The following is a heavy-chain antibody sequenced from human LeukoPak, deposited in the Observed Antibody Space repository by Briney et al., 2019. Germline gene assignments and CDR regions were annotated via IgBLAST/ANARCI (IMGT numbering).Heavy chain of an antibody. V-gene: IGHV3-21*01. D-gene: IGHD3-10*02. J-gene: IGHJ6*04. CDR2: ISTSSSYI. CDR1: GFTFSSYC. Sequence: GGSLRLSCAASGFTFSSYCMNWVRQAPGKGLEWVSFISTSSSYIHYADSVKGRFTISRDNARNSLYLQMNSLRAEDTAVYYCAEIGITMIGGVWGKGTTVTISS. CDR3: AEIGITMIGGV.